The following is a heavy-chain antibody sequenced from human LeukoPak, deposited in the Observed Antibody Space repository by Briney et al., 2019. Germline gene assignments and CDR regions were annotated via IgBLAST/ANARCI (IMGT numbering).Heavy chain of an antibody. CDR1: GGSFSGYY. J-gene: IGHJ4*02. CDR2: INHSGST. V-gene: IGHV4-34*01. D-gene: IGHD2/OR15-2a*01. Sequence: KSSETLSLTCAVYGGSFSGYYWSWIRQPPGKGLEWIGEINHSGSTNYNPSLKSRVTISVDTSKNQFSLKLSSVTAADTAVYYCARGLLGGEVIAPLDYWGQGTLVTVSS. CDR3: ARGLLGGEVIAPLDY.